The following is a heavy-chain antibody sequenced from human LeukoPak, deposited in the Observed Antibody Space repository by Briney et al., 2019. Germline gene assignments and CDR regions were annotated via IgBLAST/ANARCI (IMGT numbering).Heavy chain of an antibody. D-gene: IGHD6-19*01. CDR1: GFTFSSYA. CDR2: ISYDGSNK. J-gene: IGHJ4*02. Sequence: PGRSLRLSCAASGFTFSSYAMHWVRQAPGKGLEWVAVISYDGSNKYYADSVKGRFTISRDNSKNTLYLQMNSLRAEDTAVYYCASVGVSGWSYFDYWGQGTLVTVSS. V-gene: IGHV3-30-3*01. CDR3: ASVGVSGWSYFDY.